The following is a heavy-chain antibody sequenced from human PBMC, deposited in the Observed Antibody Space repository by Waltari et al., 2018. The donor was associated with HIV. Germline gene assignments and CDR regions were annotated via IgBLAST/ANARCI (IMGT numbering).Heavy chain of an antibody. CDR3: VRLDEAEWELVADS. CDR2: FYPGDFES. V-gene: IGHV5-51*01. CDR1: GYDFNYHW. J-gene: IGHJ4*02. D-gene: IGHD1-26*01. Sequence: EVQLVQSGPEVKKPGESLKISCRGFGYDFNYHWIGWVRQKPGEGLAWVGIFYPGDFESKYSPSITTAFLQWRSLRASDTAIYYCVRLDEAEWELVADSWGQGTLVTVSS.